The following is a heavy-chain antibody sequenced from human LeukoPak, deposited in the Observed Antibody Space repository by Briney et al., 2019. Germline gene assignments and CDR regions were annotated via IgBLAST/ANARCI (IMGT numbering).Heavy chain of an antibody. Sequence: PGRSLRLSCAASGFTFSSYAMPWVRQAPGKGLEWVAVISYDGSNKYYADSVKGRFTISRDNSKNTLYLQMNSLRAEDTAVYYCARDGFFGVVLGTGAYYYYGRDVWGKGTTVTVSS. CDR1: GFTFSSYA. V-gene: IGHV3-30-3*01. CDR2: ISYDGSNK. J-gene: IGHJ6*04. D-gene: IGHD3-3*01. CDR3: ARDGFFGVVLGTGAYYYYGRDV.